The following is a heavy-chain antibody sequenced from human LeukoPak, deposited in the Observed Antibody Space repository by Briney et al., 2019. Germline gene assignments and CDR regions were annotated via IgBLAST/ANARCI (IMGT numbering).Heavy chain of an antibody. J-gene: IGHJ4*02. CDR3: ASVIVDTSGSIFFDY. V-gene: IGHV1-2*02. D-gene: IGHD5-18*01. CDR1: GYTLTELS. Sequence: ASVKVSCKVSGYTLTELSMHWVRQAPGQGLEWMGWINPNSGGTNYAQKFQGRVTMTRDTSISTAYMELSRLRSDDTAVYYCASVIVDTSGSIFFDYWGQGTLVTVSS. CDR2: INPNSGGT.